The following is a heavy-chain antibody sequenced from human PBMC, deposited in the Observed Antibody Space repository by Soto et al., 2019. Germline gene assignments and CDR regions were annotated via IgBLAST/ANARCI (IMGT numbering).Heavy chain of an antibody. CDR2: IYYSGST. D-gene: IGHD2-15*01. V-gene: IGHV4-61*08. CDR3: ARGQAALAATPDY. Sequence: PSETLSLTCTVSGASVSSGGYHWTWIRQRPGKGLEWIGYIYYSGSTNYKPSLKSRVTISVDTSKNQFSLKLSSVTAADTAVYYCARGQAALAATPDYWGQGTLVTVSS. CDR1: GASVSSGGYH. J-gene: IGHJ4*02.